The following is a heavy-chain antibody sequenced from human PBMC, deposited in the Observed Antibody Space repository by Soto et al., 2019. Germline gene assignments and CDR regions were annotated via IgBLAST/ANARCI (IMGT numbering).Heavy chain of an antibody. J-gene: IGHJ5*02. CDR2: IIPVLDTT. CDR1: GGTFRSYA. CDR3: ARGRIAARPKHISFDP. D-gene: IGHD6-6*01. Sequence: QVQVVQSGAEVKKSGSSVKVSCKTSGGTFRSYAVNWVRQAPGQGLEWMGRIIPVLDTTTYAQTFQGRLTFTAEESTSTAYMELRSLRPEDTAVYYCARGRIAARPKHISFDPWGQGTLVTVSS. V-gene: IGHV1-69*01.